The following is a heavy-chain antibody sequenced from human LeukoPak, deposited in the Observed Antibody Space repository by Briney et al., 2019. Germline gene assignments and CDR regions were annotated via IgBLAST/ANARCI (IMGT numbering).Heavy chain of an antibody. Sequence: SETLTLTCTVSGGSISSGSYYWSWIRQPAGKGLEWIGRIYTSGSTNYNPSLKCRVTISVDTSKNQFFLKLSSVTAADTAVYYCARGVVPAATDYWGQGTLVTVSS. D-gene: IGHD2-2*01. CDR3: ARGVVPAATDY. CDR1: GGSISSGSYY. V-gene: IGHV4-61*02. CDR2: IYTSGST. J-gene: IGHJ4*02.